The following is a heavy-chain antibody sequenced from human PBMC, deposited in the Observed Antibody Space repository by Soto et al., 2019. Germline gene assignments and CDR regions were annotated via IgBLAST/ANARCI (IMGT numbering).Heavy chain of an antibody. CDR2: IWYDGSNK. V-gene: IGHV3-33*08. CDR1: GFTFDDYA. CDR3: ARDSHVGSGWQLTADY. Sequence: VQLVESGGGLVQPGRSLRLSCAASGFTFDDYAMHWVRQAPGKGLEWVAVIWYDGSNKYYAESVKGRFTISRDNSKNTLYLQMNSLRAEDTAVYYCARDSHVGSGWQLTADYWGQGTLVTVSS. D-gene: IGHD6-19*01. J-gene: IGHJ4*02.